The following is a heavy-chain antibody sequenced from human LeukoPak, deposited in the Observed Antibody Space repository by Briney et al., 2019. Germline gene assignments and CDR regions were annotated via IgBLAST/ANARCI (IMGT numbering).Heavy chain of an antibody. J-gene: IGHJ2*01. CDR3: ARDVGNGDSSSWYFGVDEPCFDL. D-gene: IGHD6-13*01. CDR1: GYTFTGYY. V-gene: IGHV1-2*02. Sequence: GASVKVSCKASGYTFTGYYMHWVRQAPGQGLEWMGWINPNSGGTNYAQKFQGRVTMTRDTSISTAYMELSRLRSDDTAVYYCARDVGNGDSSSWYFGVDEPCFDLWGRGTLVTVSS. CDR2: INPNSGGT.